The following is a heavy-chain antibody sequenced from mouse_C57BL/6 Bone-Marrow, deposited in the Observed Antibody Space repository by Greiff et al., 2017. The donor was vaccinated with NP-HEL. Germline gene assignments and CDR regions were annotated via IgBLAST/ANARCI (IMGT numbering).Heavy chain of an antibody. CDR3: TKRITTVVAPYYYAMDY. D-gene: IGHD1-1*01. Sequence: EVQLQESGAELVRPGASVKLSCTASGFNIKDDYMHWVKQRPEQGLEWIGWIDPENGDTEYASKFQGKATITADTSSNTAYLQLSSLTSEDTAVYYCTKRITTVVAPYYYAMDYWGQGTSVTVSS. CDR2: IDPENGDT. CDR1: GFNIKDDY. J-gene: IGHJ4*01. V-gene: IGHV14-4*01.